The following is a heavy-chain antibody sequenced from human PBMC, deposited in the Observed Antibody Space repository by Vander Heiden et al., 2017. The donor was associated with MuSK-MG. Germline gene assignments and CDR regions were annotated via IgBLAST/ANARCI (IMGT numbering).Heavy chain of an antibody. J-gene: IGHJ4*02. CDR1: GFTFSSYG. CDR3: ARSSDYYDSSGPDY. Sequence: QVQLVESGGGVVQPGRSLRLSCAASGFTFSSYGMHWVRQAPGKGLEWVAVIWYDGSNKYYADSVKGRFTISRDNSKNTLYLQMNSLRAEDTAVYYCARSSDYYDSSGPDYWGQGTLVTVSS. V-gene: IGHV3-33*01. D-gene: IGHD3-22*01. CDR2: IWYDGSNK.